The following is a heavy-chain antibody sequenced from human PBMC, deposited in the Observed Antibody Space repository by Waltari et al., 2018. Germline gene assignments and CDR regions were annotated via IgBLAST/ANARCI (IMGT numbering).Heavy chain of an antibody. CDR2: INHSGST. D-gene: IGHD6-13*01. V-gene: IGHV4-34*01. CDR1: GGSFSGSY. CDR3: ARIAAAGTGFDP. Sequence: QVQLQQWGAGLLKPSETLSLTCAVYGGSFSGSYWSWSRQPPGKGLEWIGEINHSGSTNYNPSLKSRVTISVDTSKNQFSLKLSSVTAADTAVYYCARIAAAGTGFDPWGQGTLVTVSS. J-gene: IGHJ5*02.